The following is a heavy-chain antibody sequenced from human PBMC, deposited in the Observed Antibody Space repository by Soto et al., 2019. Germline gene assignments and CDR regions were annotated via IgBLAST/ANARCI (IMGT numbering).Heavy chain of an antibody. J-gene: IGHJ5*01. D-gene: IGHD2-2*01. Sequence: PSETLSLTCTVSGGSISDDSYLILMRHTPGKVLEWIGYIYHTGNTYYNPSLRSRVSVSVDKSKSQFSLKLISVTAADTAVYFCARDEYQLLSSVSWFDSWGQGTLVTVSS. CDR3: ARDEYQLLSSVSWFDS. CDR1: GGSISDDSY. V-gene: IGHV4-30-4*01. CDR2: IYHTGNT.